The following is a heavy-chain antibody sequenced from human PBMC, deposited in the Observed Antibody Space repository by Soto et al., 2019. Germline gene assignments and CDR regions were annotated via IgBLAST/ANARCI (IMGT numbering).Heavy chain of an antibody. V-gene: IGHV3-15*01. D-gene: IGHD3-22*01. Sequence: EVQLVESGGGLVKPGGSLRLSCAASGFTFTNAWMNWVRRAPGKGLEWVGRIKSTSDGGTTDYAAPVKGRFTVSRDDSSYTVYLQINSLKTEDTTVYYCTTDWFDSSGYYAYWGQGTLVSVSS. CDR2: IKSTSDGGTT. J-gene: IGHJ4*02. CDR3: TTDWFDSSGYYAY. CDR1: GFTFTNAW.